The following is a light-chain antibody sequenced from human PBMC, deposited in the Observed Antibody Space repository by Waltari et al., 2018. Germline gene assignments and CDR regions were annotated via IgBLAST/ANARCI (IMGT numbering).Light chain of an antibody. J-gene: IGLJ2*01. CDR3: SSYAGNNILI. CDR1: SSARGGYHY. CDR2: DVS. Sequence: QSALTQPASVSGSPGQSITIPCTGTSSARGGYHYVSRYQQHPDKAPKLMIYDVSHRPSGVSNRFSGSKSGNTASLTVSGLQAEDEADYFCSSYAGNNILIFGGGTKLTVL. V-gene: IGLV2-14*03.